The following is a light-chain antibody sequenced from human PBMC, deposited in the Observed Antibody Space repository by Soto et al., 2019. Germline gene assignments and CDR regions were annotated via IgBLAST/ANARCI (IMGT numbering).Light chain of an antibody. V-gene: IGLV6-57*01. CDR2: EDN. CDR1: GGSIASNY. CDR3: QSFYSTDQV. Sequence: NFMLTQPHSVSASPGKTVTISCTRSGGSIASNYVQWYQQRPGSSPTTVIFEDNQRPSGVPDRFSGSIDSSSNSASLTISGLKTDDEATYYCQSFYSTDQVFGGGTKVTVL. J-gene: IGLJ3*02.